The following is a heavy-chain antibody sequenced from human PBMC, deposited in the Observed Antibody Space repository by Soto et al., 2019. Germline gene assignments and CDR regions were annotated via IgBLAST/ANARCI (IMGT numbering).Heavy chain of an antibody. CDR1: GGTFSSYA. CDR3: ASSYYYDSSADYYYGMDV. V-gene: IGHV1-69*06. Sequence: QVQLVQSGAEVKKPGSSVKVSCKASGGTFSSYAISWVRQAPGQGLEWMGGIIPIFGTANYAQKFQGRVTITADKSTSTAYMELSSLRSEDTAVHYCASSYYYDSSADYYYGMDVWGQGTTVTVSS. J-gene: IGHJ6*02. D-gene: IGHD3-22*01. CDR2: IIPIFGTA.